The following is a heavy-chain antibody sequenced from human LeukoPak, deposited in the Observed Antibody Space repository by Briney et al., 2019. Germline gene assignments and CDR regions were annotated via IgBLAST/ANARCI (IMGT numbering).Heavy chain of an antibody. D-gene: IGHD3-16*01. CDR3: GRAFPPLRTSSAGDL. Sequence: GGSLRLSCSASGFTFSDYDMNWVRQAPGKGLEWVSSISGLSSYTYYGESVKGRFSISRDNAKNSLYLQMDSLGAEDTATYYCGRAFPPLRTSSAGDLWGQGILVTVSS. J-gene: IGHJ4*02. CDR2: ISGLSSYT. V-gene: IGHV3-21*01. CDR1: GFTFSDYD.